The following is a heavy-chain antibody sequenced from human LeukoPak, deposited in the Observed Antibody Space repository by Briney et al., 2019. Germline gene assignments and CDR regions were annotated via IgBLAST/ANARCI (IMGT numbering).Heavy chain of an antibody. V-gene: IGHV3-33*01. J-gene: IGHJ5*02. CDR2: IWYDGSNK. CDR1: GFTFSSYG. CDR3: AREGYCSSTSCYAGGDNWFDP. Sequence: GGSLRLSCAASGFTFSSYGMHWVRQAPGKGLEWVAVIWYDGSNKYYADSVKGRFTISRDNSKNTLYLQMNSLRAEDMAVYYCAREGYCSSTSCYAGGDNWFDPWGQGTLVTVSS. D-gene: IGHD2-2*01.